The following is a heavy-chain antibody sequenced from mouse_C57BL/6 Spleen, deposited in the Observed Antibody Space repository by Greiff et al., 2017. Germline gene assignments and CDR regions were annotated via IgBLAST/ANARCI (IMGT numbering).Heavy chain of an antibody. J-gene: IGHJ4*01. Sequence: QVQLHQSGAELVKPGASVKLSCKASGYTFTSYWMHWVKQRPGRGLEWIGRIDPNSGGTKYHEKFKSKATLTVDKPSSTAYRQLSSLTSEDSAVYYWSSGQYLLITTGGYAMDYWGQGTSVTVSS. CDR2: IDPNSGGT. D-gene: IGHD1-1*01. CDR3: SSGQYLLITTGGYAMDY. CDR1: GYTFTSYW. V-gene: IGHV1-72*01.